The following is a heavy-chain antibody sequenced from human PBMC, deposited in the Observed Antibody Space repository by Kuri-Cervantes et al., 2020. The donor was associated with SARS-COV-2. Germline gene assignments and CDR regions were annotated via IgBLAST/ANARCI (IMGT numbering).Heavy chain of an antibody. CDR3: ARAHAYDFWSGYSHWYFDL. J-gene: IGHJ2*01. Sequence: SVKVSCKASGGTLSSFAISWVRQAPGQGLEWMGGIIPVFGTARYPQRFQGRVTMTTDESTTTAYMELSSLRSEDTAVYYCARAHAYDFWSGYSHWYFDLWGRGTLVTVSS. V-gene: IGHV1-69*05. CDR1: GGTLSSFA. D-gene: IGHD3-3*01. CDR2: IIPVFGTA.